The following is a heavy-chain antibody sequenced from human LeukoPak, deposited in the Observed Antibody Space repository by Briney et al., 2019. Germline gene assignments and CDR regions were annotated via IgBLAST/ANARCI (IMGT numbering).Heavy chain of an antibody. D-gene: IGHD3-22*01. CDR2: IWYDGSNK. CDR3: AKSSNYCYDSSGYYGHYFDY. Sequence: GGSLRLSCAASGFTFSSYGMHWVRQAPGKGLEWVAVIWYDGSNKYYADSVKGRFTISRDNSKNTLYLQMNSLRAEDTAVYYCAKSSNYCYDSSGYYGHYFDYWGQGTLVTVSS. V-gene: IGHV3-30*02. CDR1: GFTFSSYG. J-gene: IGHJ4*02.